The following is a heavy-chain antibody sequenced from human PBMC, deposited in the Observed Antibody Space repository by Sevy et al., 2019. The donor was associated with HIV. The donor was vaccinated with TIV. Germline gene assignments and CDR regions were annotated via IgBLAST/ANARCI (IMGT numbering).Heavy chain of an antibody. D-gene: IGHD2-15*01. J-gene: IGHJ6*03. CDR3: AGHAVGGSGPNYYYYCMDV. CDR2: IYYSGST. CDR1: GGSISSSSYY. V-gene: IGHV4-39*01. Sequence: SETLSLTCTVSGGSISSSSYYWGWIRQPPGKGLEWIGSIYYSGSTYYNPSLKSRVTISVDTSKNQFSLKLSSVTATDTAVYYGAGHAVGGSGPNYYYYCMDVWGKGTTVTVSS.